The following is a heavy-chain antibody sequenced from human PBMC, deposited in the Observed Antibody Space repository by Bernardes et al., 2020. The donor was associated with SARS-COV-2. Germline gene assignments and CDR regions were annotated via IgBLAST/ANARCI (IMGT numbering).Heavy chain of an antibody. CDR1: GGSISSSSYY. D-gene: IGHD1-26*01. Sequence: SETLSLTCTVSGGSISSSSYYWGWIRQPPGKGLEWIGSIYYSGSTYYNPSLKSRVTISVDTSKNQFSLKLSSVTAADTAVYYCARLARDLWATIPFFQHWGQGTLVTVSS. CDR2: IYYSGST. J-gene: IGHJ1*01. V-gene: IGHV4-39*01. CDR3: ARLARDLWATIPFFQH.